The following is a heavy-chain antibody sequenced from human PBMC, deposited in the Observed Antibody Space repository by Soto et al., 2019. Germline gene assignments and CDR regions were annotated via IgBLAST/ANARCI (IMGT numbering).Heavy chain of an antibody. J-gene: IGHJ4*02. CDR1: GASMSDYF. Sequence: PSETLSLTCTVSGASMSDYFWTWIRLPAGQRLEWIGRKSISGSTDYNPSLKGRASMSVDTSKNQFSLRLISVTAADTALYDCARSLGSAAGWSFDVWGQGILVTVSS. D-gene: IGHD3-16*01. CDR3: ARSLGSAAGWSFDV. CDR2: KSISGST. V-gene: IGHV4-4*07.